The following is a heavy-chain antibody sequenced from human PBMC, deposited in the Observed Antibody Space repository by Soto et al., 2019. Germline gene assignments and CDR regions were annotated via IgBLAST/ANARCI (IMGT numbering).Heavy chain of an antibody. J-gene: IGHJ6*02. Sequence: QVQLVQSGAEVKKPGASVKVSCKASGYTFTSYGISWVRQAPGQGLEWMGWISAYNGNTNYAQKLQGRVTMTTDTSTSTAYMELRSLRSDDTAVYYCAREQERYFDWLFTPGPNCMDVWGQGTTVTVSS. CDR2: ISAYNGNT. D-gene: IGHD3-9*01. V-gene: IGHV1-18*01. CDR1: GYTFTSYG. CDR3: AREQERYFDWLFTPGPNCMDV.